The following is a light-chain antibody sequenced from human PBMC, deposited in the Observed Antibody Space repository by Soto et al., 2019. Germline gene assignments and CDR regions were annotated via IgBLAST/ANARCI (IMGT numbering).Light chain of an antibody. CDR2: VKSDGRH. J-gene: IGLJ2*01. V-gene: IGLV4-69*01. CDR3: QTWGTGIQV. CDR1: SGHSDYA. Sequence: QLVLTQSPSASAALGASVKLTCTLSSGHSDYAIAWHQQQPEKGPRYLMKVKSDGRHSKGDGIPDRFSGSSSGAERYLMISSLQSEDEADYYCQTWGTGIQVFGGGTKLTVL.